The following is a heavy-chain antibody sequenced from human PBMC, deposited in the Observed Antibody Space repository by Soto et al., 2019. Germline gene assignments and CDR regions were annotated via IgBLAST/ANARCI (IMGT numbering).Heavy chain of an antibody. CDR2: VKQDGSEK. CDR3: AAGRWMVRY. D-gene: IGHD6-19*01. V-gene: IGHV3-7*05. J-gene: IGHJ4*02. Sequence: EVQLVESGGGLVQPGGSLRVSCETSGFSFSDYWMSWVRQSPGKGREWVANVKQDGSEKNYVDSVKGRFSISRDNARKSVYLQMNSLRGEDTAVYHCAAGRWMVRYWGQGTLVTVSS. CDR1: GFSFSDYW.